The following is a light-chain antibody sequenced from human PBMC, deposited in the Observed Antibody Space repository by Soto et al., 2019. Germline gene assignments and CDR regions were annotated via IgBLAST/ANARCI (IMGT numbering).Light chain of an antibody. CDR2: SNN. V-gene: IGLV1-44*01. CDR1: SSNVGTNT. J-gene: IGLJ2*01. CDR3: APWEDILNGPV. Sequence: QAVVTQPPSASGTPGQSVTISCSGSSSNVGTNTVSWYLQLPGTAPKLLIYSNNLRPSGVPDRFSASRSGTSASLAISGLQSGHEADYYCAPWEDILNGPVFGGGTKLTVL.